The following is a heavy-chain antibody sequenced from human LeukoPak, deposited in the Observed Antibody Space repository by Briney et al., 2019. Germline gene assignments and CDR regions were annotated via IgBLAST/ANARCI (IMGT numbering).Heavy chain of an antibody. V-gene: IGHV3-66*01. CDR3: ARDYYGSESDY. CDR1: GFTVSSNY. D-gene: IGHD3-10*01. J-gene: IGHJ4*02. CDR2: IYSGGST. Sequence: GGSLRLSCAASGFTVSSNYMSWVRQAPGKGLEWVSVIYSGGSTYYADSVKGRFTISRDNSKNTLYLQMNSLRAEDTAVYYCARDYYGSESDYWGQGTLVTVSS.